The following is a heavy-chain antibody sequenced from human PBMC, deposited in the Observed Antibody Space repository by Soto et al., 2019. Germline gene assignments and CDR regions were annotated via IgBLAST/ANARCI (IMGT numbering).Heavy chain of an antibody. D-gene: IGHD3-10*01. Sequence: GGSLRLSCAASGFTFSSYAMSWVRQAPGRGLEWVSGISAGSDSTYYADFVKGRFTISRDNSENTFYLHMKRLRDEDTALYYCAKDPPVDYYFDYWGQGTLVTVSS. CDR3: AKDPPVDYYFDY. CDR2: ISAGSDST. CDR1: GFTFSSYA. J-gene: IGHJ4*02. V-gene: IGHV3-23*01.